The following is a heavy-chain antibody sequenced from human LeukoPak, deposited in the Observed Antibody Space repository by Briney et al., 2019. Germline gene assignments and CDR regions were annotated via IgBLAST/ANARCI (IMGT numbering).Heavy chain of an antibody. D-gene: IGHD2-2*01. Sequence: GGSLRLSCAASGFTFSSYGMHWVRQAPGKGLEWVAFIRYDGSNKYYADSVKGRFTISRDNSKNTLYLQMNSLRAEDTAVYYCATDIVVVPYPMDVWGKGTTVTVSS. CDR3: ATDIVVVPYPMDV. V-gene: IGHV3-30*02. J-gene: IGHJ6*04. CDR2: IRYDGSNK. CDR1: GFTFSSYG.